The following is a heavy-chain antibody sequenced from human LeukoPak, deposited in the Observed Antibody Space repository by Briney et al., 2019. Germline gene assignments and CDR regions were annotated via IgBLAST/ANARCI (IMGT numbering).Heavy chain of an antibody. CDR3: ARGPTSIVATIYDY. J-gene: IGHJ4*02. CDR2: IIPILGIA. CDR1: GGTLSSYA. D-gene: IGHD5-12*01. Sequence: SVKVSCKASGGTLSSYAISWVRQAPGQGLEWMGRIIPILGIANYAQKFQGRVTITADKSTSTAYMELSSLRSEDTAVYYCARGPTSIVATIYDYWGQGTLVTVSS. V-gene: IGHV1-69*04.